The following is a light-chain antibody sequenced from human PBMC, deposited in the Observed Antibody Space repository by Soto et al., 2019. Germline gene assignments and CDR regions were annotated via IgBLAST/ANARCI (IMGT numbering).Light chain of an antibody. CDR3: MQATHWPPGT. CDR2: KVS. J-gene: IGKJ1*01. Sequence: ILMTQSPLSLPVTLGQPAPISCMSSQSLFYSDGNTYLNCFQQRAGHSPRRXXXKVSNRASGVPDRFSGSGSGTYFTLKISRVEAEDVGVYYCMQATHWPPGTVGQGTKVDIK. CDR1: QSLFYSDGNTY. V-gene: IGKV2-30*01.